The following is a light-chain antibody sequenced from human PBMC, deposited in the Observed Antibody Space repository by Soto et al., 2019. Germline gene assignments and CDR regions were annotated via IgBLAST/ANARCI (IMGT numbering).Light chain of an antibody. V-gene: IGKV1-5*01. CDR3: QQYNSYPYT. CDR1: QSITSW. Sequence: DIQMTQSPSTLSASVVDRVTITCRDSQSITSWLAWYQQEPGKAPKLLIYDASSLESGVPSRFSGSGSGTAFTLTISSLQPDDFATYYCQQYNSYPYTFGQGSKLEIK. J-gene: IGKJ2*01. CDR2: DAS.